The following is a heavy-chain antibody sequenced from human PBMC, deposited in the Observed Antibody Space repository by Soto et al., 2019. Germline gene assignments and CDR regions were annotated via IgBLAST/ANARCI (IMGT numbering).Heavy chain of an antibody. Sequence: GGSLRLSCAASGFTFNDYYMSWVRQAPGKGPEWVSKISSSSTYAIYADSVKGRFTISIDNAKNSVFLQMNSLRAEDTAVYYCARDSSMAGRPFDYWGQGTQVTVSS. J-gene: IGHJ4*02. CDR3: ARDSSMAGRPFDY. CDR1: GFTFNDYY. D-gene: IGHD6-6*01. V-gene: IGHV3-11*06. CDR2: ISSSSTYA.